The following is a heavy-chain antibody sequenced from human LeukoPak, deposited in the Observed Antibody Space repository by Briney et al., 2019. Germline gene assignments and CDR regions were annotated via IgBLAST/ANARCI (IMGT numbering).Heavy chain of an antibody. J-gene: IGHJ4*02. Sequence: SETLSLTCAVYGGSFSGYYWSWIRQPPGKGLECIGEINHSGSTNYNPSLKSRVTISVDTSKNQFSLKLSSVTAADTAVYYCASRYCSSTSCQYFDYWGQGTLVTVSS. CDR3: ASRYCSSTSCQYFDY. D-gene: IGHD2-2*01. CDR2: INHSGST. CDR1: GGSFSGYY. V-gene: IGHV4-34*01.